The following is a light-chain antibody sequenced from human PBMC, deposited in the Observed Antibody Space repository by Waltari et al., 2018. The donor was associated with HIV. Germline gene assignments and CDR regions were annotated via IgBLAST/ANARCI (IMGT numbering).Light chain of an antibody. V-gene: IGLV1-40*01. J-gene: IGLJ3*02. CDR3: QSYDTSLGGWV. CDR1: RTNIGAGYD. Sequence: QSVLTQPPSVSGAPGQRVTISCTGSRTNIGAGYDVHWYQQLPGTAPKLLIFRNVNRPAGVPDRFSGSKSGTSACLAITGLQAEDEADFYCQSYDTSLGGWVFGGGTRLTVL. CDR2: RNV.